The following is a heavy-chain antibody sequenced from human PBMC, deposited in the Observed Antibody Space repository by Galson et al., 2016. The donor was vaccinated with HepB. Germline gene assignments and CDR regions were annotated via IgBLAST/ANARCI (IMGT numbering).Heavy chain of an antibody. Sequence: SLRLSCAASGFTFSTYGMHWVRQAPGKGLEWVAVISYAGSRKYYADSVKGRFTISRDNSKNTLYLQMNSLRAEDTAVYFCAKGGDCGGDCYLPYYYGMDVWGQGTTVTVSS. D-gene: IGHD2-21*02. CDR3: AKGGDCGGDCYLPYYYGMDV. CDR1: GFTFSTYG. V-gene: IGHV3-30*18. J-gene: IGHJ6*02. CDR2: ISYAGSRK.